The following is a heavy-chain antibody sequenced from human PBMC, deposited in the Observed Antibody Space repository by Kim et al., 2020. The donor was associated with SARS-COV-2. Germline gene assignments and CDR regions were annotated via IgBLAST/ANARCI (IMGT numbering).Heavy chain of an antibody. Sequence: ADSVNGRFTISRDNSTNALYLQMNSLRAEDTAVYYCARNLLRYFDWTPDYWGQGTLVTVSS. J-gene: IGHJ4*02. D-gene: IGHD3-9*01. CDR3: ARNLLRYFDWTPDY. V-gene: IGHV3-30*01.